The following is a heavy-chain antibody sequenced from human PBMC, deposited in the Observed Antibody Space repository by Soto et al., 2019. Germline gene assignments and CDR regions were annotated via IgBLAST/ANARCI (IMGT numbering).Heavy chain of an antibody. J-gene: IGHJ6*02. CDR2: ISFDGSNK. V-gene: IGHV3-30*04. CDR3: ARQRQTPAGDYYYFGMDV. CDR1: AFSFTNFA. D-gene: IGHD6-25*01. Sequence: QVQLMESGGGVVRPGESLRLSCAASAFSFTNFALHWVRQAPGRGLEWVAVISFDGSNKFYVDSVKGRFTISMDNSTNTLYLQMRSLTPDDTGVYYCARQRQTPAGDYYYFGMDVWGQGTTVTVSS.